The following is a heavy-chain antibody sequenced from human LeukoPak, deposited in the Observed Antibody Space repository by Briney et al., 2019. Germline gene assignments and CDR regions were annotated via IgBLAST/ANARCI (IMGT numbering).Heavy chain of an antibody. J-gene: IGHJ4*02. Sequence: KTSETLSLTCAVSGGSISSGGYSWSWIRQPPGKGLEWIGSIYHSGSTYYNPSLKSRVTISVDRSKNQFSLKLSSVTAADTAVYYCARGPSPGEYYGSGSYYTYWGQGTLVTVSS. D-gene: IGHD3-10*01. V-gene: IGHV4-30-2*01. CDR2: IYHSGST. CDR1: GGSISSGGYS. CDR3: ARGPSPGEYYGSGSYYTY.